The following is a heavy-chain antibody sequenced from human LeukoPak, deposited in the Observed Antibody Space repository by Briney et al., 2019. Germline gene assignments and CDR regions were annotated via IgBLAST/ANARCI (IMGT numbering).Heavy chain of an antibody. CDR1: GGSISSYH. Sequence: SETLSLTCTVSGGSISSYHWSWIRQTAGKGLEWIGRIYTSGSTNYNPSLKSRVTMSVDTSKNQISLKLSSVTAADTAVYYCARDSPRYYFDSSGSYLDYWGQGTLDTVSS. J-gene: IGHJ4*02. CDR2: IYTSGST. V-gene: IGHV4-4*07. CDR3: ARDSPRYYFDSSGSYLDY. D-gene: IGHD3-22*01.